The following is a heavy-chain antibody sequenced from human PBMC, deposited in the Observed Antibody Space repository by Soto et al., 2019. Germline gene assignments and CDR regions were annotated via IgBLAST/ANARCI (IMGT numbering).Heavy chain of an antibody. CDR1: GYTFNKYY. CDR3: AIASILDYQCARDV. Sequence: SVKVSCKASGYTFNKYYIHWVRQAPGQGLEWMGIDNPSSGFVTHAPKFQDRVTMTRDTSTSTVYMELSSLRSDDTAVYYCAIASILDYQCARDVLGQGPTGTVSS. J-gene: IGHJ6*02. CDR2: DNPSSGFV. D-gene: IGHD2-15*01. V-gene: IGHV1-46*02.